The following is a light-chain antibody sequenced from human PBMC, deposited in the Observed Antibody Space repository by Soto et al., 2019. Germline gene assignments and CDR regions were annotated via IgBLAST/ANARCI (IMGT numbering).Light chain of an antibody. J-gene: IGKJ4*01. V-gene: IGKV3-20*01. CDR2: DAS. CDR3: QHYGSTPLT. CDR1: QNIKNNY. Sequence: EIVLTQSPDTLSLSPGERATLSCRASQNIKNNYLAWYQQKPGQAPRFLIYDASSRATVIPDSFSGSGSGTDFTLTISRLEPEDCAVYYCQHYGSTPLTFGGGTKVDIK.